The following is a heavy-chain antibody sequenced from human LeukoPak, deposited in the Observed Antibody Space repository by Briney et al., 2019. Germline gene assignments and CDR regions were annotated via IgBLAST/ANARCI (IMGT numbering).Heavy chain of an antibody. CDR1: GFTFSSYA. J-gene: IGHJ4*02. CDR3: AKDGSFDSSGYEWGLFDY. CDR2: ISGSGGST. V-gene: IGHV3-23*01. Sequence: GGSLRLSCAASGFTFSSYAMSWVRQAPGKGLEWVSAISGSGGSTYYADSVKGRFTISRDNSKNTLYLQMNSLRAEDTAVYYCAKDGSFDSSGYEWGLFDYWGQGTLVTASS. D-gene: IGHD3-22*01.